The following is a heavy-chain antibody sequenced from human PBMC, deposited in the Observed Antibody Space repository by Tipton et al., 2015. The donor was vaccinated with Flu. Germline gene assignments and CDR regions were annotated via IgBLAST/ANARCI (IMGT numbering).Heavy chain of an antibody. J-gene: IGHJ5*02. Sequence: MQLVQSGAEVKKPGESLKISCKGFGYNFTSHWIGWVRQMPGKGLEWMGIIYPGDSDTRYSPSFQGQVTISADKSTSTAYLQWSSLKAWDTAVYYCARTPYGGGGTCYSSWFDPWGQGTLVPVSS. CDR3: ARTPYGGGGTCYSSWFDP. D-gene: IGHD2-15*01. CDR1: GYNFTSHW. V-gene: IGHV5-51*01. CDR2: IYPGDSDT.